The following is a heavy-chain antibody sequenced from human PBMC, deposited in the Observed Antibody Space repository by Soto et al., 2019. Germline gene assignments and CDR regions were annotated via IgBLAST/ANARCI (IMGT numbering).Heavy chain of an antibody. J-gene: IGHJ6*02. Sequence: PGGSLRLSCAASGFTFSSYAMHWVSQAPGKGLEWVAVISYDGSNKYYADSVKGRFTISRDNSKNTLYLQMNSLRAEDTAVYYCAREDPPPYYYGMDVWGQGTTVTVSS. V-gene: IGHV3-30-3*01. CDR1: GFTFSSYA. CDR2: ISYDGSNK. CDR3: AREDPPPYYYGMDV.